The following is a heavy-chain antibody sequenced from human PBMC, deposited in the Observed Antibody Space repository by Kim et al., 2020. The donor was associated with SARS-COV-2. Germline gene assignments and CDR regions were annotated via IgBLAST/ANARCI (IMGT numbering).Heavy chain of an antibody. CDR2: INPSGGST. D-gene: IGHD6-19*01. CDR3: ARVGFGEAVAGHYFDY. CDR1: GYTFTSYY. Sequence: ASVKVSCKASGYTFTSYYMHWVRQAPGQGLEWMGIINPSGGSTSYAQKFQGRVTMTRDTSTSTVYMELSSLRSEDTAVYYCARVGFGEAVAGHYFDYWGQGTLVTVSS. J-gene: IGHJ4*02. V-gene: IGHV1-46*01.